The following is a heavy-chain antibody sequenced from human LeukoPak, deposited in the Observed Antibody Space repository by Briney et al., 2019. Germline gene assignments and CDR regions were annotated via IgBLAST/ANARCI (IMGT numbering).Heavy chain of an antibody. D-gene: IGHD6-13*01. J-gene: IGHJ4*02. CDR2: ISSSSSYT. CDR3: ARTPYSMSRVVDY. Sequence: GGSLRLSCAASGLTFSDYYMSWIRQAPGKGLEWVSYISSSSSYTDYADSVKGRFTISRDDAKNSLYLQMNSLRAEDTAVYYCARTPYSMSRVVDYWGQGTLVTVSS. CDR1: GLTFSDYY. V-gene: IGHV3-11*06.